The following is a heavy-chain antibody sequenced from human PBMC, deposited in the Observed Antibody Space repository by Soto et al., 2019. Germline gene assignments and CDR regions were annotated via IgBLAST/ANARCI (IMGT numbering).Heavy chain of an antibody. V-gene: IGHV3-23*01. CDR1: GFTFSSYA. CDR3: ARNRDSTGYDHFDL. D-gene: IGHD3-9*01. J-gene: IGHJ4*02. CDR2: ISGSSIRI. Sequence: HPGGSLRLSCAASGFTFSSYAMGWVRQAPGKGLEWVASISGSSIRIFFADSMRGRFTISRDNSRNTVYLQLNTLRPGDTAVYFCARNRDSTGYDHFDLWGQGTLVTVSS.